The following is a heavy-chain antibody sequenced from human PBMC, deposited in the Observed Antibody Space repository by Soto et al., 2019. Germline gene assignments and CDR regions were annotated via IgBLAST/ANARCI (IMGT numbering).Heavy chain of an antibody. V-gene: IGHV3-7*01. J-gene: IGHJ5*01. CDR3: SRSLDS. Sequence: GGSLRLSCAASGFTFSTFWMDWVRQVPGKGLEWVANINPDGNEKHYVGSVQGRFIISRDNAKNSLYLHMSSLTAEDSALYYCSRSLDSWGQGTRVTVYS. CDR1: GFTFSTFW. CDR2: INPDGNEK.